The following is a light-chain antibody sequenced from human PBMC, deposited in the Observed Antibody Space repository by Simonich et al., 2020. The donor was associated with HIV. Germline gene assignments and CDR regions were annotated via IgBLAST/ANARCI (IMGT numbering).Light chain of an antibody. CDR3: SSYTSSSTWV. CDR2: DVN. V-gene: IGLV2-14*01. CDR1: SSDIGGYNY. Sequence: QSALTQPASVSGSPGQSITISCTGTSSDIGGYNYVSWYQQFPGKAPKLMIYDVNKLPSGVSNRFSGSKSGNTASLTISGLQTEDEADYYCSSYTSSSTWVFGGGTKLTVL. J-gene: IGLJ3*02.